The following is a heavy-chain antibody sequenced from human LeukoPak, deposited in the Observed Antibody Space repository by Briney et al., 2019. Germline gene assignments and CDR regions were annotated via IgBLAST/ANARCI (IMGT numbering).Heavy chain of an antibody. CDR2: FWYDGSNK. CDR3: ARDTGSSYGYDIDY. Sequence: GGSLRLSCAASGFTFSSHGMHWVRQAPGKGLEWVAVFWYDGSNKYYADSVKGRFTISRDNSKNTLYRQTNSRRAEDTAVYYCARDTGSSYGYDIDYWGQGTLVTVSS. D-gene: IGHD5-18*01. CDR1: GFTFSSHG. J-gene: IGHJ4*02. V-gene: IGHV3-33*01.